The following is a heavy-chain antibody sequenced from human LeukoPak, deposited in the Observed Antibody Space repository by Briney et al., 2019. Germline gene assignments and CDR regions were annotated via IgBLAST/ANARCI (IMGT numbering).Heavy chain of an antibody. CDR3: AKDRHTAMAD. J-gene: IGHJ4*02. D-gene: IGHD5-18*01. CDR1: GFTFSSYW. CDR2: IKSDGSST. V-gene: IGHV3-74*01. Sequence: GGSLRLSCAASGFTFSSYWMHWVRQAPETGLVWVSRIKSDGSSTTYADSVKGRFTISRDNAKNSLYLQMNSLRAEDTAVYYCAKDRHTAMADWGQGTLVTVSS.